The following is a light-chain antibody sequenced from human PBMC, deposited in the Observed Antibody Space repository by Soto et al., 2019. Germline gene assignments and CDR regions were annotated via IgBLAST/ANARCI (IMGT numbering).Light chain of an antibody. CDR1: SSNIGAGYD. V-gene: IGLV1-40*01. CDR2: GNN. Sequence: QSVLTQPPSVSGAPGQRVTIPCTGSSSNIGAGYDVHWYQQLPGTAPKVLIYGNNNRPSGVHERFSGSKSGTSASLAITGLQAEDEADYYCQSYDTSLNIVFGGGAQLTVL. J-gene: IGLJ2*01. CDR3: QSYDTSLNIV.